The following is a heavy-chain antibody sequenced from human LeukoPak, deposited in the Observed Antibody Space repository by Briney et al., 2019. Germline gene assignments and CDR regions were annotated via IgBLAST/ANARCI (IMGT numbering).Heavy chain of an antibody. J-gene: IGHJ4*02. Sequence: SETLSLTCTVYGGSISSENYYWGWMRQTPGKGLDWIGSIYDSASTNYNPSLKSRVTISLDTSKNQVSLRLTSVTAADTAVYYCARWRDGGRGEAADFWGPGTLVTVSS. CDR2: IYDSAST. CDR3: ARWRDGGRGEAADF. V-gene: IGHV4-39*07. CDR1: GGSISSENYY. D-gene: IGHD4-23*01.